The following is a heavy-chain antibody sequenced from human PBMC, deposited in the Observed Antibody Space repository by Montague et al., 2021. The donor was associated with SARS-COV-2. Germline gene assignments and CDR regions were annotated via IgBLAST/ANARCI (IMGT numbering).Heavy chain of an antibody. V-gene: IGHV4-4*07. CDR3: ARVRFDFGAGRQGTIDF. Sequence: SETLSLTCSVSGDSITNHYWSWIRQPSGKGLEWIGRMHFTGKTNFSPSFSSRLTMSADTSKNQFSLKLTSVTAADTAIYFCARVRFDFGAGRQGTIDFWGQGTLVTVSS. J-gene: IGHJ4*02. CDR1: GDSITNHY. CDR2: MHFTGKT. D-gene: IGHD3-10*01.